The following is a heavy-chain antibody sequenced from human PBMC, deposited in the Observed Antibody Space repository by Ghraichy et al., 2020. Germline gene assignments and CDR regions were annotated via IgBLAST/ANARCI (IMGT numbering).Heavy chain of an antibody. CDR1: GGSISSNNW. Sequence: SETLSLTCAVSGGSISSNNWWSWVRQPPGKGLEWIGEIYHSGSTNYNPSLKSRVTISVDKSKKQFSLKLSSVTAADTAVYYCARGPTGGVLRYFDWLPPTDHYYYYGMDVWGQGTTVTVSS. D-gene: IGHD3-9*01. CDR2: IYHSGST. CDR3: ARGPTGGVLRYFDWLPPTDHYYYYGMDV. V-gene: IGHV4-4*02. J-gene: IGHJ6*02.